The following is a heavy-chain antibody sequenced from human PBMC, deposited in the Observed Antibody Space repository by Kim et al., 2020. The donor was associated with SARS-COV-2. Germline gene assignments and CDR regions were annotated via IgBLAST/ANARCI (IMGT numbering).Heavy chain of an antibody. J-gene: IGHJ6*02. D-gene: IGHD3-9*01. CDR1: GFTFSSYN. V-gene: IGHV3-21*01. CDR2: ISSSSSYI. Sequence: GGSLRLSCAASGFTFSSYNMNWVRQAPGKGLEWVSFISSSSSYIYYADSVKGRFTISRDNAKNSLYLQMNSLRAEDTAVYYCARGGELLRYFDWLLLGGNYCMDVWGQGTTVTVSS. CDR3: ARGGELLRYFDWLLLGGNYCMDV.